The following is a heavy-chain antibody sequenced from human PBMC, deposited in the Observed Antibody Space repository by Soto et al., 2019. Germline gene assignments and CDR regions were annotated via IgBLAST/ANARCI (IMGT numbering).Heavy chain of an antibody. D-gene: IGHD3-16*01. CDR1: GFTFNTFE. CDR2: ISDDGSRT. Sequence: EVELLESGGGLVQPGGSLRLSCAASGFTFNTFEMSWVRQAPGRGLEWVSFISDDGSRTYYADAVKGWFTISRDNSKYTLYLRMNSLTVEDTAVYACVKGGWLDFWGQGTLVTVSS. J-gene: IGHJ5*01. CDR3: VKGGWLDF. V-gene: IGHV3-23*01.